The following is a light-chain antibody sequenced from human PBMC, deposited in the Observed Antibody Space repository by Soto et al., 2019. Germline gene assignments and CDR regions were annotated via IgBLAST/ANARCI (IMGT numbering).Light chain of an antibody. V-gene: IGKV3-11*01. CDR3: QQSRHWPLT. J-gene: IGKJ4*01. Sequence: EIVLTQSPATLSLSPGERATVSCRASQSVSNYLAWYQQKPGQAPRLLMYDASNRATGIPARFSGSGSGTDFTVNITSIERADFAVYYCQQSRHWPLTFGGGTKVENK. CDR1: QSVSNY. CDR2: DAS.